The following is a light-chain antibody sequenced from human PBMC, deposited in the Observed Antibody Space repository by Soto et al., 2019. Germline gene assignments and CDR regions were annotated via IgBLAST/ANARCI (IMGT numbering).Light chain of an antibody. Sequence: QSVLTQSPSASGTPGQRVTISCSGSNSNIGNNYVYWYQQLPGTAPKLLIYADNRRPSGVSDRFSGSKSGTSASLAIRGLRSEDEASYSCATWDDSLGGSWVFGGGTKLTVL. V-gene: IGLV1-47*01. CDR1: NSNIGNNY. J-gene: IGLJ3*02. CDR2: ADN. CDR3: ATWDDSLGGSWV.